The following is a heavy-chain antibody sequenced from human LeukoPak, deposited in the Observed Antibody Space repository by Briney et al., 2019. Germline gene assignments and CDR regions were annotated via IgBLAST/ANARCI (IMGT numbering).Heavy chain of an antibody. D-gene: IGHD6-6*01. V-gene: IGHV4-31*03. CDR1: GGSISSGGYY. J-gene: IGHJ6*02. CDR3: ARDRPGYYYGMDV. CDR2: IYYSGST. Sequence: SQTLSLTCTVSGGSISSGGYYWSWIRQHPGKGLEWIGYIYYSGSTYYNPSLESRFTISVDTSKNQFSLKLSSVTAADTAVYYCARDRPGYYYGMDVWGQGTTVTVSS.